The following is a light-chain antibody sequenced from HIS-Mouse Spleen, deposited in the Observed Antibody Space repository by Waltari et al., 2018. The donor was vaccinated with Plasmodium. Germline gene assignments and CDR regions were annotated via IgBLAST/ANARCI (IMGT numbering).Light chain of an antibody. CDR1: QSISSY. V-gene: IGKV1-39*01. CDR3: QQSYSTWT. CDR2: AAS. Sequence: DIQMTQSPSSLPASVGDSVTITCRASQSISSYLNWYQQKPGKAPKLLIYAASSLQSGVPSRFSGSGSGTDFTLTISSLQPEDFATYYCQQSYSTWTFGQGTKVEIK. J-gene: IGKJ1*01.